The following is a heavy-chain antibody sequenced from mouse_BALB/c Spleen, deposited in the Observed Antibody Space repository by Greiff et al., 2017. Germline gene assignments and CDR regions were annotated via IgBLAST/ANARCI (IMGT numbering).Heavy chain of an antibody. CDR1: GYTFTSYW. V-gene: IGHV1S22*01. J-gene: IGHJ3*01. Sequence: LQQPGSELVRPGASVKLSCKASGYTFTSYWMHWVKQRHGQGLEWIGNIYPGSGSTNYDEKFKSKGTLTVDTSSSTAYMHLSSLTSEDSAVYYCTRGYGSSYKSWFAYWGQGTLVTVSA. CDR2: IYPGSGST. D-gene: IGHD1-1*01. CDR3: TRGYGSSYKSWFAY.